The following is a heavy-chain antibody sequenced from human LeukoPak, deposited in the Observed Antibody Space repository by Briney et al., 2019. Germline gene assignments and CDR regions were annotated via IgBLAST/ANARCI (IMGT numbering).Heavy chain of an antibody. J-gene: IGHJ4*02. Sequence: GGSLRLSCAASGFIVSGDFMSWVRQAPGKGLEWVSVIYSDGSTYYADSVKGRFTISRDNSKNTLDFQMTGLRAEDTAVYYCARERGRGRDSPWFDYWGQGTLVTVSS. CDR2: IYSDGST. CDR3: ARERGRGRDSPWFDY. CDR1: GFIVSGDF. V-gene: IGHV3-53*01. D-gene: IGHD1-26*01.